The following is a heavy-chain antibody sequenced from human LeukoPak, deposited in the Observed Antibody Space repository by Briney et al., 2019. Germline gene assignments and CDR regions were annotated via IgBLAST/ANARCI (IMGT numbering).Heavy chain of an antibody. CDR3: AKAGVLLWFGELLNAFDI. D-gene: IGHD3-10*01. CDR1: GFAFSSXX. J-gene: IGHJ3*02. CDR2: XXXSGGST. Sequence: GGSLRLSCAASGFAFSSXXXSWVXXXXXXXXXXXXXXXXSGGSTYYADSVKGRFTISRDNSKNTLYLQMNSLRAEDTAVYYCAKAGVLLWFGELLNAFDIWGQGTMVTVSS. V-gene: IGHV3-23*01.